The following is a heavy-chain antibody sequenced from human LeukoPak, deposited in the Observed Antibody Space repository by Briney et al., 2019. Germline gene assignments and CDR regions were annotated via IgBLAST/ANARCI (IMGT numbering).Heavy chain of an antibody. CDR3: ARPNMVRGSFCY. V-gene: IGHV3-30*12. Sequence: GGSLRLSCAASGFTFSSYGMHWVRQAPGKGLEWVAVISYDGSNKYYADSVKGRFTISRDNAKNSLYLQMNSLRAEDTAVYYCARPNMVRGSFCYWGQGTLVTVSS. J-gene: IGHJ4*02. CDR1: GFTFSSYG. D-gene: IGHD3-10*01. CDR2: ISYDGSNK.